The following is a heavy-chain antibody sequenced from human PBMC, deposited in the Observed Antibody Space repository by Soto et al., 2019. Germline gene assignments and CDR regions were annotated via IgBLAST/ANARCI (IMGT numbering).Heavy chain of an antibody. V-gene: IGHV3-33*01. CDR3: ARSPEYYYDSYGQNFDY. J-gene: IGHJ4*02. D-gene: IGHD3-22*01. CDR2: IWYHGRNK. CDR1: GFTFSNFG. Sequence: PGGSLRPSCAPSGFTFSNFGMHWVRQAPGKGLEWVAVIWYHGRNKYYADSVKGRFTISRDNSKNSLYLQMNSLRAEDTAVYHCARSPEYYYDSYGQNFDYWGQGTLVTVYS.